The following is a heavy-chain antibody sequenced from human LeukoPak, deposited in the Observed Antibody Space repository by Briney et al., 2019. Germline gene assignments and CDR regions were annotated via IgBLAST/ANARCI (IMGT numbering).Heavy chain of an antibody. Sequence: ASVKVSCKASGYTFTGYYMHWVRQAPGQGLEWMGWINPNSGGTNYAQKFRGRVTMTRDTSISTAYMELSRLRSDGTAVYYCAREFERFGELSLVSHFDYWGQGTLVTVSS. CDR2: INPNSGGT. D-gene: IGHD3-10*01. CDR3: AREFERFGELSLVSHFDY. V-gene: IGHV1-2*02. J-gene: IGHJ4*02. CDR1: GYTFTGYY.